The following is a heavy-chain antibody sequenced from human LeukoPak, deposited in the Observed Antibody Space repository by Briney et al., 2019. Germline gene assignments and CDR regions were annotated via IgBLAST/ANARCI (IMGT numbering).Heavy chain of an antibody. CDR2: IKQDGSEK. CDR3: ARGVAGPRTFDI. J-gene: IGHJ3*02. V-gene: IGHV3-7*01. D-gene: IGHD6-19*01. CDR1: GFTFSSDW. Sequence: GGSLRLSCAASGFTFSSDWMSWVRQAPGKGLEWVANIKQDGSEKYYVDSVKGRFTISRDNAKNSLYLQMNSLRAEDTAVYYCARGVAGPRTFDIWGQGTMVTVSS.